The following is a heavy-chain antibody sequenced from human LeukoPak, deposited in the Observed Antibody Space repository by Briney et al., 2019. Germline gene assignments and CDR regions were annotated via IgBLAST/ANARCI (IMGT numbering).Heavy chain of an antibody. J-gene: IGHJ4*02. CDR1: GYTFTGYY. V-gene: IGHV1-2*02. Sequence: ASVKVSCKASGYTFTGYYMHWVRQAPGQGLEWMGWINPNSGGTNYAQKFQGRVTMTRDTSISTAYMELSRLRSDDTAVYYCARERYSSGWFPIQTYDYWGQGTLVTVSS. CDR3: ARERYSSGWFPIQTYDY. D-gene: IGHD6-19*01. CDR2: INPNSGGT.